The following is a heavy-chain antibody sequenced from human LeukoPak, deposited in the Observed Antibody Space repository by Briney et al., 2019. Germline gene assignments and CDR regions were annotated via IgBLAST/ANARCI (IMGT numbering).Heavy chain of an antibody. CDR2: ISTDGSRP. D-gene: IGHD1-26*01. Sequence: PGGSLRLSCAASGFTFSSHWMHWVRQAPGKGLVWVSGISTDGSRPRYADSVNGRFTISRDNAKNTLYLQMNSLRAEDTAIYYCARAPTYTGSFYWHFDYWGQGTLVTVSS. CDR1: GFTFSSHW. V-gene: IGHV3-74*01. J-gene: IGHJ4*02. CDR3: ARAPTYTGSFYWHFDY.